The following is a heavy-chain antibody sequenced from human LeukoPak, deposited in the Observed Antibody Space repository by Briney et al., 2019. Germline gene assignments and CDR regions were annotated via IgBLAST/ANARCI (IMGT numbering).Heavy chain of an antibody. V-gene: IGHV4-30-4*08. D-gene: IGHD4-23*01. CDR3: ARVPLLDYGGNLYYFDY. CDR1: GGSISSGDYY. CDR2: IYYSGST. Sequence: ASETLSLTCTVSGGSISSGDYYWSWIRQPPGKGLEWIGYIYYSGSTYYNPSLKSRVTISVDTSKNQFSLKLSSVTAADTALYYCARVPLLDYGGNLYYFDYWGQGTLVTVSS. J-gene: IGHJ4*02.